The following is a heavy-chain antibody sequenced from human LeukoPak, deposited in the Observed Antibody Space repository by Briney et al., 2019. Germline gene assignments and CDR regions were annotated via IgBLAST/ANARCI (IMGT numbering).Heavy chain of an antibody. J-gene: IGHJ5*02. D-gene: IGHD1-1*01. CDR1: GYTFTNYD. Sequence: ASVKVSCKTSGYTFTNYDINWVRQATGQGLEWMGWTNTNTGKTGYPEKFQGRVTMSRTNSIRTAFMELSSLNSDDTAVYYCARVVPGPYNRFEAWGQGTQVIVSS. CDR3: ARVVPGPYNRFEA. CDR2: TNTNTGKT. V-gene: IGHV1-8*01.